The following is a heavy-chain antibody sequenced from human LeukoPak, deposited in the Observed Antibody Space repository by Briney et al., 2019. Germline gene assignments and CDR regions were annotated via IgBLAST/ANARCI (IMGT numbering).Heavy chain of an antibody. Sequence: SETLSLTCPVSGGSINSSDYYWSWIRQPAGKGLEWIGRVYTTGNTNYNPSLQSRVTMSVDTSKNQFSLKLYSVTAADTAVYYCARGGYSTGWSFFDYWGQGPLVTVSS. CDR2: VYTTGNT. J-gene: IGHJ4*02. CDR1: GGSINSSDYY. CDR3: ARGGYSTGWSFFDY. V-gene: IGHV4-61*02. D-gene: IGHD6-19*01.